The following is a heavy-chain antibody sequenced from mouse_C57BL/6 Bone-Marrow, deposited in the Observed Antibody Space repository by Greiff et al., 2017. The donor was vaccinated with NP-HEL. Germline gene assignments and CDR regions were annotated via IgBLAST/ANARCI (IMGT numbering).Heavy chain of an antibody. V-gene: IGHV3-6*01. J-gene: IGHJ3*01. CDR2: ISYDGSN. CDR1: GYSITSGYY. Sequence: EVKVEESGPGLVKPSQSLSLTCSVTGYSITSGYYWNWIRQFPGNKLEWMGYISYDGSNNYNPSLKNRISITRDTSKNQFFLKLNSVTTEDTATYYCAIYYDYDAGFAYWGQGTLVTVSA. D-gene: IGHD2-4*01. CDR3: AIYYDYDAGFAY.